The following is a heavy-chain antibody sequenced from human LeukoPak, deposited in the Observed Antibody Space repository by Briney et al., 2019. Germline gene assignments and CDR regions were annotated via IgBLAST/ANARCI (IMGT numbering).Heavy chain of an antibody. V-gene: IGHV4-31*03. CDR3: TRHKESRGFYFGSGSSPGMDV. D-gene: IGHD3-10*01. J-gene: IGHJ6*02. CDR1: GGSISSGGYY. Sequence: PSETLSLTCTVSGGSISSGGYYWSWIRQHPGKGLEWIGYIYYSGSTYYNPSLKSRVTISVDTSKNQFSLKLSSVTAADTAVYYCTRHKESRGFYFGSGSSPGMDVWGQGTTVTVSS. CDR2: IYYSGST.